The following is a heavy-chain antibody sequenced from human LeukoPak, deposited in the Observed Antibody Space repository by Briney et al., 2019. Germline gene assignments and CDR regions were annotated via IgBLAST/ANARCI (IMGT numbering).Heavy chain of an antibody. J-gene: IGHJ4*02. D-gene: IGHD1-1*01. Sequence: PGGSLRLSCTAAGFTFSTYAMGWARQAPGKGLEWLSGIGSDGVDTFYADSAKGRFTISRDNSKNTVYLQMNSLRAEDTALYYCVRAYTTSGTYSEPWGQGTLVTVSS. CDR2: IGSDGVDT. V-gene: IGHV3-23*01. CDR1: GFTFSTYA. CDR3: VRAYTTSGTYSEP.